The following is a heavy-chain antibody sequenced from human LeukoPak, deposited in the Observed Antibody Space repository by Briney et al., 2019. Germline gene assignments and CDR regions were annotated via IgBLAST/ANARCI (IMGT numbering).Heavy chain of an antibody. CDR1: GFTFSSYG. CDR3: AKNLWFGEFDAFDI. D-gene: IGHD3-10*01. J-gene: IGHJ3*02. CDR2: ISYDGSNK. Sequence: GGSLRLSCAASGFTFSSYGMHWVRQAPGKGLEWVAVISYDGSNKYYADSVKGRFTISRDNSKNTLYLQMNSLRAEDRAVYYCAKNLWFGEFDAFDIWGQGTMVTVSS. V-gene: IGHV3-30*18.